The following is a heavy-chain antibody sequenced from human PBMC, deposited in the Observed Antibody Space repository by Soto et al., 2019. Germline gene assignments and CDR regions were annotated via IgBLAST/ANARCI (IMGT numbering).Heavy chain of an antibody. D-gene: IGHD4-17*01. Sequence: EVQLVESGGGLVQPGRSLRLSCAASGFTFDDYAMHWVRQAPGKGLEWVSGISWNSGSIGYADSVKGRFTISRDNAKNSLYLHMNSLRAEDTALYYCAKDRSMTTVTTLFDYWGQGTLVTVSS. CDR2: ISWNSGSI. J-gene: IGHJ4*02. V-gene: IGHV3-9*01. CDR1: GFTFDDYA. CDR3: AKDRSMTTVTTLFDY.